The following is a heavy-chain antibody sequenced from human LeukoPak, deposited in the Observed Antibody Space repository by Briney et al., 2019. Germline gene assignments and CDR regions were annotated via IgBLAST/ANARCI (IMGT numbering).Heavy chain of an antibody. CDR3: ARDQSSSGSYGGAFDI. CDR2: ISYDGSNK. J-gene: IGHJ3*02. Sequence: GRPLRLSCAASRFTFSSYAMHWVRQAPGKGLEWVAVISYDGSNKYYADSVKGRFTISRDNSKNTLYLQMNSLRAEDTAVYYCARDQSSSGSYGGAFDIWGQGTMVTVSS. V-gene: IGHV3-30*04. CDR1: RFTFSSYA. D-gene: IGHD1-26*01.